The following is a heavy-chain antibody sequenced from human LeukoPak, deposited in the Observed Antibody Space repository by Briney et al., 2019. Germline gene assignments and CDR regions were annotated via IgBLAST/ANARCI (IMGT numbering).Heavy chain of an antibody. CDR2: IYYSGST. D-gene: IGHD3-22*01. V-gene: IGHV4-39*07. Sequence: SETLSLTCTVSGGSISSSSYYWGWIRQPPGKGLEWIGSIYYSGSTYYNPSLKSRVTISVDTSKNQFSLKPSSVTAADTAVYYCARDRRQWLSQYFDYWGQGTLVTVSS. J-gene: IGHJ4*02. CDR3: ARDRRQWLSQYFDY. CDR1: GGSISSSSYY.